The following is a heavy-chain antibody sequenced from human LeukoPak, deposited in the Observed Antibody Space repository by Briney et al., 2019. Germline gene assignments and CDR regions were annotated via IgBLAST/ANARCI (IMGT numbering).Heavy chain of an antibody. CDR2: INHSGST. Sequence: SETLSLTCTVSGGSISSYYWSWIRQPPGKGLEWIGEINHSGSTSYNPSLTSRVTISVDTSKNQVSLRLNSVTAADTAVYYCARLTRWGIAAGWFDPWGQGSLVTVSS. V-gene: IGHV4-34*01. CDR3: ARLTRWGIAAGWFDP. D-gene: IGHD6-13*01. CDR1: GGSISSYY. J-gene: IGHJ5*02.